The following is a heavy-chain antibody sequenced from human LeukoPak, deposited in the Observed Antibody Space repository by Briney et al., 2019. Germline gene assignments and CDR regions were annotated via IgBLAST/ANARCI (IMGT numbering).Heavy chain of an antibody. D-gene: IGHD3-10*01. V-gene: IGHV3-11*01. J-gene: IGHJ5*02. Sequence: GGSLRLSCAASGFTFSDCYMSWIRQAPGKGLEWVSYISSSGSTIYYADSVKGRFTISRDNAKNSLYLQMNSLRAEDTAVYYCARVVTMVRGVPYNWFDPWGQGTLVTVSS. CDR2: ISSSGSTI. CDR3: ARVVTMVRGVPYNWFDP. CDR1: GFTFSDCY.